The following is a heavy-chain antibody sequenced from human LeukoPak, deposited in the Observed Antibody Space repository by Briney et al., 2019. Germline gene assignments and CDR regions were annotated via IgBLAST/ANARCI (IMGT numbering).Heavy chain of an antibody. Sequence: GGSLRLSCAASGFTFSSYWMRWVRQAPGKGLEWVANIKQDGSEKNYVDSVKGRFTISRDNSKNTLYLQMNSLRAEDTAVYYCARNENSGWGYFDYWGQGTLVTVSS. CDR2: IKQDGSEK. V-gene: IGHV3-7*03. CDR1: GFTFSSYW. CDR3: ARNENSGWGYFDY. D-gene: IGHD5-12*01. J-gene: IGHJ4*02.